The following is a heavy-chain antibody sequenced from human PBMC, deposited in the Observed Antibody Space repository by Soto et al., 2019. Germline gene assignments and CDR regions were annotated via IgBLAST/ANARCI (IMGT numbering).Heavy chain of an antibody. CDR3: ARGGQPDLSYYFDY. D-gene: IGHD3-16*01. CDR1: GGSVSCGSYY. J-gene: IGHJ4*02. CDR2: IYYSGST. V-gene: IGHV4-61*01. Sequence: QVQLQESGPGLVKPSETLSLTCTVSGGSVSCGSYYWSWIRQPPGKGLEWIGYIYYSGSTNYNPSLKSRVTISVDTSKNQFPLKLSSVTAADTAVYYCARGGQPDLSYYFDYWGQGTLVTVSS.